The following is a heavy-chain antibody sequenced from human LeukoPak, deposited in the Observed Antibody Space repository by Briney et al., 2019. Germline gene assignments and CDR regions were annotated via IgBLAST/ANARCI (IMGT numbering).Heavy chain of an antibody. V-gene: IGHV1-69*13. Sequence: SVKVSCKASGGTCSSYAISWARQAPGQGLEWMGGIIPIFGTANYAQKFQGRVTITADESTSTAYMELSSLRSEDTAVYYCARGQLLSTYYYYGMDVWGQGTTVTVSS. CDR1: GGTCSSYA. J-gene: IGHJ6*02. CDR2: IIPIFGTA. CDR3: ARGQLLSTYYYYGMDV. D-gene: IGHD2-2*01.